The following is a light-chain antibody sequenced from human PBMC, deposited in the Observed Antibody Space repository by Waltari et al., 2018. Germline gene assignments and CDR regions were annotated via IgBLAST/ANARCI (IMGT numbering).Light chain of an antibody. CDR1: SSDVGGYNY. CDR2: EVS. Sequence: QSALTQPPSASGSPGQSVPISCTGTSSDVGGYNYVPWYQQHPGKAPKHMIYEVSKRPSGVPDRFSGSKSGNTAALTVSGLQAEDEGDYYCSSYGGSNNLVFGGGTKVTVL. V-gene: IGLV2-8*01. CDR3: SSYGGSNNLV. J-gene: IGLJ2*01.